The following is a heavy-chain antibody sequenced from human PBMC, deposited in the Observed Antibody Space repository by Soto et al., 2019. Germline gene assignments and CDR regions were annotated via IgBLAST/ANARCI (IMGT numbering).Heavy chain of an antibody. CDR1: GGSFSGYY. D-gene: IGHD3-9*01. V-gene: IGHV4-34*01. J-gene: IGHJ3*02. Sequence: SETLSLTCAVYGGSFSGYYWSWIRQPPGKGLEWIGEINHSGSTNYNPSLKSRVTISVDTSKNQFSLKLSSVTAADTAVYYCARVVVLTGYAKGDAIDSSGQGTRVTVSS. CDR3: ARVVVLTGYAKGDAIDS. CDR2: INHSGST.